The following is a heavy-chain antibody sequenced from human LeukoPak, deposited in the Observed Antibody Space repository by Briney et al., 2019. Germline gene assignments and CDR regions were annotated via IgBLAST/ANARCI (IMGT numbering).Heavy chain of an antibody. CDR2: ISHDGSNE. V-gene: IGHV3-33*05. D-gene: IGHD6-25*01. CDR1: GFTFSSNG. J-gene: IGHJ4*02. Sequence: GRSLRLSCAASGFTFSSNGMHWVRQAPGKGLEGVAVISHDGSNEVYSDSVKGRFTVSRDNSQNTLYLQMNSLRAEDTAVYYCARDRSGTWAFDYWGQGTLVTVSS. CDR3: ARDRSGTWAFDY.